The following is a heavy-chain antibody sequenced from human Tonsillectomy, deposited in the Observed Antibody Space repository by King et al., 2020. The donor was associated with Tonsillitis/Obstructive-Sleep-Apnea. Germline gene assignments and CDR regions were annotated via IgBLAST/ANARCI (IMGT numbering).Heavy chain of an antibody. Sequence: VQLVESGGGVVQPGRSLRLSCAASGFTFSSYAMHWVRQAPGKGLEWVAVISYDGSNKYYADSVKGRFTISRDNSKNTLYLQMNSLRAEDTAVYYCASGDYGDYALLQHWGQGTLVTVSS. CDR2: ISYDGSNK. D-gene: IGHD4-17*01. J-gene: IGHJ1*01. V-gene: IGHV3-30*01. CDR1: GFTFSSYA. CDR3: ASGDYGDYALLQH.